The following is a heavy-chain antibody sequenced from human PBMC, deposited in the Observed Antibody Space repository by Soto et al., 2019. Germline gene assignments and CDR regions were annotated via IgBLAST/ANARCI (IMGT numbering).Heavy chain of an antibody. J-gene: IGHJ4*02. D-gene: IGHD3-16*02. CDR1: GGSVSSGSYY. Sequence: SETLSLTCTVSGGSVSSGSYYWSWIRQPPGKGLEWIGYIYYSGSTNYNPSLKSRVTISVDTSKNQFSLKLSSVTAADTAVYYCARAHDYVWGSYRDYWGQGTLVTVS. CDR3: ARAHDYVWGSYRDY. V-gene: IGHV4-61*01. CDR2: IYYSGST.